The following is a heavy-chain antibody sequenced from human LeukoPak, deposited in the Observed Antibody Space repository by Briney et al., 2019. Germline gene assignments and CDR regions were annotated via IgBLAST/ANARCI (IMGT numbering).Heavy chain of an antibody. CDR3: ARAQYYYDSSGYYSFDY. Sequence: SVKVSCKASGGTFSSYAISWVRRAPGQGLEWMGGIIPIFGTANYAQKFQGRVTITADESTSTAYMELSSLRSEDTAVYYCARAQYYYDSSGYYSFDYWGQGTLVTVSS. V-gene: IGHV1-69*13. CDR1: GGTFSSYA. J-gene: IGHJ4*02. D-gene: IGHD3-22*01. CDR2: IIPIFGTA.